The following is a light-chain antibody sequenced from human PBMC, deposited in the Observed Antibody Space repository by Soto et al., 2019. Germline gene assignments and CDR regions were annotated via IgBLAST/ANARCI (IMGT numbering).Light chain of an antibody. CDR1: QSVSSN. Sequence: EIVMTQSPATLSVSPGERATLPCWASQSVSSNLAWYQQKPGQAPRLLIYGASTRATGIPARFSGSGSGTEFTLTISSLQSEDFAIYYCQQYDNWPPLTFGGGTKVEIK. CDR3: QQYDNWPPLT. V-gene: IGKV3-15*01. CDR2: GAS. J-gene: IGKJ4*01.